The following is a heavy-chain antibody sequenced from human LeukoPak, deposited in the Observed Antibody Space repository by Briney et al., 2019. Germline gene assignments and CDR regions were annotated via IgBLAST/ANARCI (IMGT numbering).Heavy chain of an antibody. CDR2: ISGSGGST. CDR3: AKDPGYSSGWSTYYFDY. D-gene: IGHD6-19*01. CDR1: GFTFSSYA. Sequence: GGSLRLSCAASGFTFSSYAMSWVRQATGKGLEWDSAISGSGGSTYYADSVKGRFTISRDNSKNTLYLQMNSLRAEDTAVYYCAKDPGYSSGWSTYYFDYWGQGTLVTVSS. V-gene: IGHV3-23*01. J-gene: IGHJ4*02.